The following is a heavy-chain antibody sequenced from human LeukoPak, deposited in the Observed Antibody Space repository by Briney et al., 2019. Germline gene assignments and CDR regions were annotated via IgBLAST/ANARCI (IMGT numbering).Heavy chain of an antibody. CDR2: IYPGDSDT. D-gene: IGHD1-1*01. V-gene: IGHV5-51*01. CDR1: GYSFTSYW. J-gene: IGHJ6*02. Sequence: GESLKISCKGSGYSFTSYWIGWVRQMPGKGLEWMGIIYPGDSDTRYSPSFQGQVTISADKSISTAYLQWSSLKASDTAMYYCARLHSSHRLRVQLERRRTHYYYYGMDVWGQGTTVTVSS. CDR3: ARLHSSHRLRVQLERRRTHYYYYGMDV.